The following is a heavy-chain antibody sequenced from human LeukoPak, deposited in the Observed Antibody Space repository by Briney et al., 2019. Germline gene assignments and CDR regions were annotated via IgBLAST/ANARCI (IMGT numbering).Heavy chain of an antibody. J-gene: IGHJ3*02. CDR1: GGSISSSSYY. D-gene: IGHD1-26*01. V-gene: IGHV4-39*01. CDR2: IYYSGST. CDR3: ARLEKPWEQQAFDI. Sequence: SETLSLTCTVSGGSISSSSYYWGWIRQPPGKGLEWIGSIYYSGSTYYNPSLKSRVTISVDTSKNQFSLKLSSVTAADTAVYYCARLEKPWEQQAFDIWGQGTMVTVSS.